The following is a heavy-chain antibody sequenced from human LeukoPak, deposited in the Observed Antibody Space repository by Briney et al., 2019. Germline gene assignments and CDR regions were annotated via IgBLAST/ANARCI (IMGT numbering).Heavy chain of an antibody. CDR1: GYTFTSYD. CDR3: AREFNDYVWGSYPYGWFDP. D-gene: IGHD3-16*02. CDR2: MNPNSGDT. V-gene: IGHV1-8*03. Sequence: RASVKVSCKASGYTFTSYDINWVRQATGQGLEWMGWMNPNSGDTGYAQKFQGRVTITRNTSISTAYVELSSLRSEDTAVYYRAREFNDYVWGSYPYGWFDPWGQGTLVTVSS. J-gene: IGHJ5*02.